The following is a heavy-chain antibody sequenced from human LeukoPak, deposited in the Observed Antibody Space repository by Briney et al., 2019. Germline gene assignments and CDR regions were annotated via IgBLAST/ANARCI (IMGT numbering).Heavy chain of an antibody. CDR3: ARGNLYTAATIEDY. CDR1: GFDFSRYV. D-gene: IGHD3-16*01. J-gene: IGHJ4*02. CDR2: ISPEGYMK. V-gene: IGHV3-30-3*01. Sequence: PGGSLRLSCAASGFDFSRYVIHWVRQGPGKGLEWVAVISPEGYMKDYADSVKGRFTVSRDNSKNTVFLQMNSLSAEDTSRYYCARGNLYTAATIEDYWGQGTRVTVSS.